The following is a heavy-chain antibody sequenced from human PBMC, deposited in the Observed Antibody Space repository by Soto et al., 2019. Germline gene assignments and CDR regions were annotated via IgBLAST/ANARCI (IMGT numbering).Heavy chain of an antibody. D-gene: IGHD3-10*01. Sequence: PSETLSLTCAVYGGCFSGYYWSWIRQPPGKGLEWIGEINHSGSTNYNPSLKSRVTISVDTSKNQFSLKLSSVTAADTAVYYCARRITMVRGVLYYYGMDVWGQGTTVTVSS. CDR1: GGCFSGYY. CDR3: ARRITMVRGVLYYYGMDV. J-gene: IGHJ6*02. CDR2: INHSGST. V-gene: IGHV4-34*01.